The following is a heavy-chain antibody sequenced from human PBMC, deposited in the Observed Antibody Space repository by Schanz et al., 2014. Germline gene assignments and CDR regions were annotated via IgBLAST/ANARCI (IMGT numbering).Heavy chain of an antibody. D-gene: IGHD2-2*03. CDR1: FFLFSNYA. CDR2: ISGFGTGA. V-gene: IGHV3-23*01. CDR3: AKSGYCRSTSCYQYNYYGLDV. J-gene: IGHJ6*02. Sequence: EVPLLDSGFGLVPPFWSLLLSFSSSFFLFSNYALVWVRQPPGKGLEWISGISGFGTGAYYADSVKGRFSISRDNSKNTLYLQMDSLRAEDTAVYYCAKSGYCRSTSCYQYNYYGLDVWGQGTTVIVSS.